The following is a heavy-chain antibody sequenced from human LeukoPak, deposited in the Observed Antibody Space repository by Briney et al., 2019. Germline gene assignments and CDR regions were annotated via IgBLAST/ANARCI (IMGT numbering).Heavy chain of an antibody. Sequence: SETLSLTCTVPGGSISSYYWSWIRQPPGKGLEWIGYIYYSGSTNYNPSLKSRVTISVDTSKNQFSLKLSSVTAADTAVYYCARLTTGRFDPWGQGTLVTVSS. V-gene: IGHV4-59*08. CDR1: GGSISSYY. CDR2: IYYSGST. D-gene: IGHD4-11*01. J-gene: IGHJ5*02. CDR3: ARLTTGRFDP.